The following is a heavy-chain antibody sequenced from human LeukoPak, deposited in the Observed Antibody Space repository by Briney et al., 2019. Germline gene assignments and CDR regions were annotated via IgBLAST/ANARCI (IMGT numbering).Heavy chain of an antibody. D-gene: IGHD6-13*01. CDR3: ASYTYSLFDY. V-gene: IGHV3-30*03. J-gene: IGHJ4*02. Sequence: GGSLRLSCAASGFTFSSYAMSWVRQAPGKGLEWVAVISYDGSNKYYADSVKGRFTISRDNSKNTLYLQMNSLRAEDTAVYYCASYTYSLFDYWGQGTLVTASS. CDR2: ISYDGSNK. CDR1: GFTFSSYA.